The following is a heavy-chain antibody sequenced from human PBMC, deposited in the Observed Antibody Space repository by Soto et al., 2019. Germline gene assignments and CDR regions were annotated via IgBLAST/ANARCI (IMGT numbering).Heavy chain of an antibody. CDR3: ARDPGYSSSFDY. CDR2: IIPILGIA. CDR1: GGTFSSYT. J-gene: IGHJ4*02. Sequence: ASVKVSCKASGGTFSSYTISWVRQAPGQGLEWMGRIIPILGIASYAQKFQGRVTMTRDTSTSTVYMELSSLRSEDTAVYYCARDPGYSSSFDYWGQGTLVTVSS. D-gene: IGHD6-13*01. V-gene: IGHV1-69*04.